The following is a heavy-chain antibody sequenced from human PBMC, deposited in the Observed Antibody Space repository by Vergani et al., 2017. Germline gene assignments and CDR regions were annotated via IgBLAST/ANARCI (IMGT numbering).Heavy chain of an antibody. CDR3: ARRSGWYRIVVDY. J-gene: IGHJ4*02. Sequence: QVQLQQWGAGLLKPSETLSLTCAVYGGSFSGYYWSWIRQPPGKGLEWIGEINHSGSTNYNPSLKSRVTISVDTSKNQFSLKLSSVTAADTAVYYCARRSGWYRIVVDYWGQGTLVTVSS. D-gene: IGHD6-19*01. CDR1: GGSFSGYY. CDR2: INHSGST. V-gene: IGHV4-34*01.